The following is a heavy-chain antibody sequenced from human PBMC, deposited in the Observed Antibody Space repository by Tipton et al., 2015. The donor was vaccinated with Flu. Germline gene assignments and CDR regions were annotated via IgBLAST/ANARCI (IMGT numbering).Heavy chain of an antibody. V-gene: IGHV4-39*07. Sequence: GLVKPSETLSLTCSVSGGSIINSNYYWGWIRQPPGKGLEWIGAINDNGDARYNPSLKSRATISVDTSKNQFSLKLRSVTAADTAVYYCVRVSKFYSGSGTYLRAYHNGLDVWGQGTTVTVSS. CDR3: VRVSKFYSGSGTYLRAYHNGLDV. D-gene: IGHD3-10*01. CDR1: GGSIINSNYY. J-gene: IGHJ6*02. CDR2: INDNGDA.